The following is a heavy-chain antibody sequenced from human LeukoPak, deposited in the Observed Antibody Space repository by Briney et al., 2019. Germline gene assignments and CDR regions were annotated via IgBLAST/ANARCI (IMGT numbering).Heavy chain of an antibody. V-gene: IGHV3-30*18. CDR1: GFSFISYG. Sequence: GGSLRLSCAASGFSFISYGMHWVRQAPGKGLEWVGVISDDGRGKDYADSVKGRFTISRDNSKDTLYLQMNSLRAEDTAVYYCAKRPSDYGDYVSYFDYWGQGALVTVTS. J-gene: IGHJ4*02. D-gene: IGHD4-17*01. CDR3: AKRPSDYGDYVSYFDY. CDR2: ISDDGRGK.